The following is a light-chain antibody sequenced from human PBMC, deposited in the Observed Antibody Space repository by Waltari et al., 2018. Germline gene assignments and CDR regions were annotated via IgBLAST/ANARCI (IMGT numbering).Light chain of an antibody. CDR1: SPNIGTNT. Sequence: QSVLTQPSSASGTPGQRVTISCSGSSPNIGTNTVNWYQHLPGTAPKVLIYSDNQRHSGVPNRFSGSKSGTSASLAIVGLQSKDEADYFCVAWDDSLNAYVFGTGTKVTVL. CDR2: SDN. V-gene: IGLV1-44*01. CDR3: VAWDDSLNAYV. J-gene: IGLJ1*01.